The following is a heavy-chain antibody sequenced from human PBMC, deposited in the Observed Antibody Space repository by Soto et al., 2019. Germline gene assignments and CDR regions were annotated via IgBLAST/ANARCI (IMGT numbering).Heavy chain of an antibody. J-gene: IGHJ5*02. Sequence: QLQLQESGPGLVKPSETLSLTCTVSGGSISSSSYYWGWIRQPPGKGLEWIGSIYYSGSTYYNPSLKSRVTISVDTSKTQFSLKLSSVTAADTAVYYCARQEAVAGLNWFDPWGQGTLVTVSS. CDR3: ARQEAVAGLNWFDP. V-gene: IGHV4-39*01. D-gene: IGHD6-19*01. CDR2: IYYSGST. CDR1: GGSISSSSYY.